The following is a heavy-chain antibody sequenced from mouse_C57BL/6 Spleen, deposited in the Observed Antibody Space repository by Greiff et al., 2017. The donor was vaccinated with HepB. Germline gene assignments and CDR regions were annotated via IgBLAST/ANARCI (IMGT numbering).Heavy chain of an antibody. Sequence: VQLQQSGAELVRPGASVKLSCKASGYTFTDYYINWVKQRPGQGLEWIARIYPGSGNTYYNEKFKGKATLTAEKSSSTAYMQLSSLTSEDSAVYFCAREDLITTVPFYWGQGTLVTVSA. CDR2: IYPGSGNT. CDR3: AREDLITTVPFY. CDR1: GYTFTDYY. V-gene: IGHV1-76*01. D-gene: IGHD1-1*01. J-gene: IGHJ3*01.